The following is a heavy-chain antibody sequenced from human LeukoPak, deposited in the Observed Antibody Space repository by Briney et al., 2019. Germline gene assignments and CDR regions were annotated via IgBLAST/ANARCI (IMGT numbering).Heavy chain of an antibody. CDR2: IYYSENT. J-gene: IGHJ2*01. CDR3: ARDPGIPHYDILTGSYFDL. D-gene: IGHD3-9*01. Sequence: SETLSLTCTVSGGSISGYYWSWIRQPPGKGLEWFGYIYYSENTNDNPSLKSRATISLDKSKNQFSLKLTSVTAADTAVYYCARDPGIPHYDILTGSYFDLWGRGTLVTVSS. V-gene: IGHV4-59*01. CDR1: GGSISGYY.